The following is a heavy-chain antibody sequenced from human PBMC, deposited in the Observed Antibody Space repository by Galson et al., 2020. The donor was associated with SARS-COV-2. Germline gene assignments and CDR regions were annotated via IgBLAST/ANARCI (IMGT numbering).Heavy chain of an antibody. CDR2: IKGDGSET. J-gene: IGHJ4*02. CDR1: GFTFNDFW. CDR3: SREGWQVGY. D-gene: IGHD6-19*01. Sequence: GGSLSLSCEVSGFTFNDFWMSWFRQAPGKGLEWVANIKGDGSETNYADFVMGRFSISRDNAANSLYLQMNSLRVEDAAVYYCSREGWQVGYWGQGTRVTVSS. V-gene: IGHV3-7*01.